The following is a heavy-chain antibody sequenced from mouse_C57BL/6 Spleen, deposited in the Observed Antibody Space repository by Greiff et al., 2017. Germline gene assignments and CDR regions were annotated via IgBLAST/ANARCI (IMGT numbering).Heavy chain of an antibody. CDR2: IWSGGST. CDR3: ARNWGLLHFDY. V-gene: IGHV2-2*01. J-gene: IGHJ2*01. D-gene: IGHD1-1*01. Sequence: VQLVESGPGLVQPSQSLSITCTVSGFSLTSYGVHWVRQSPGMGLEWLGVIWSGGSTDYNAAFISRLSISKDNSKIQVFFKMNSLQADDTAIYYCARNWGLLHFDYWGQGTTLTVSS. CDR1: GFSLTSYG.